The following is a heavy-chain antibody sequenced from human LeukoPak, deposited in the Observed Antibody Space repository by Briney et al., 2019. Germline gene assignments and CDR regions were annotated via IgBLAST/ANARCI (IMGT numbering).Heavy chain of an antibody. CDR3: AGDESGYEINYLRY. V-gene: IGHV3-33*07. Sequence: GGSLRLSCAASGFTFNRFAINWVRQAPGKGLEWVAIIWYDGSQKHYGDSVKGRFTVSRDNSKNTVYLQMHSLRAEDTAMYYCAGDESGYEINYLRYWGQGTPVIVSS. CDR1: GFTFNRFA. D-gene: IGHD5-12*01. CDR2: IWYDGSQK. J-gene: IGHJ4*02.